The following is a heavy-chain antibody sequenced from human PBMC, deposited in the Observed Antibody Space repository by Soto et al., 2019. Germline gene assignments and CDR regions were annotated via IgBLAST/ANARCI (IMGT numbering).Heavy chain of an antibody. V-gene: IGHV1-2*04. Sequence: ASVKVSCKASGYTFTGYYMHWVRQAPGQGLEWMGWINPNSGGTNYAQKFQGWVTMTRDTSISTAYMELSRLRSDDTAVYYCARGKSSGYDFYADDWGQGIRVTVAS. J-gene: IGHJ4*02. CDR3: ARGKSSGYDFYADD. D-gene: IGHD5-12*01. CDR1: GYTFTGYY. CDR2: INPNSGGT.